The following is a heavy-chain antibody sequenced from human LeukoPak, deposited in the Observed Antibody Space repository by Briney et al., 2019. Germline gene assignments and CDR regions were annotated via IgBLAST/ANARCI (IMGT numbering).Heavy chain of an antibody. CDR3: AKGHYYGSGSLDY. CDR2: ISGSGTNT. V-gene: IGHV3-23*01. CDR1: GFTFSNYA. J-gene: IGHJ4*02. Sequence: PGGSLRLSCAASGFTFSNYAMSWVRQAPGKGLEWVSAISGSGTNTFYADSVKGRFTISRDNSKNTLYVQMNSLRAEDTAVYYCAKGHYYGSGSLDYWGQGTLVTVSS. D-gene: IGHD3-10*01.